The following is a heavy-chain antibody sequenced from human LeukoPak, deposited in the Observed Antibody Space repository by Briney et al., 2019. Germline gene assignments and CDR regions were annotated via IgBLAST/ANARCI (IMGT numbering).Heavy chain of an antibody. J-gene: IGHJ4*02. CDR1: GFTFSSYG. CDR2: ISHDGSNK. Sequence: PGGSLRLSCAASGFTFSSYGMHWVRQAPGKGLGWVAVISHDGSNKYYADSVKGRFTISRDNSKNTLYLQMNSLRAEDTAVYYCAKAFVGATEDFDYWGQGTLVTVSS. CDR3: AKAFVGATEDFDY. D-gene: IGHD1-26*01. V-gene: IGHV3-30*18.